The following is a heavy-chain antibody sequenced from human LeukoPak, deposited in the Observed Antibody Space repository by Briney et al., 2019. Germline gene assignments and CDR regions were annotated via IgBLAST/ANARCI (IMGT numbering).Heavy chain of an antibody. CDR1: GFTFSTYS. CDR3: ARGYTDGWLIGY. J-gene: IGHJ4*02. V-gene: IGHV3-48*02. CDR2: ISYSSSAI. D-gene: IGHD6-19*01. Sequence: TGGSLRLSCAASGFTFSTYSMNWVRQAPGKGLEWVSYISYSSSAIYYADSVKGRFTISRDNAKNSLYLRMNSLRDEDTAVYYCARGYTDGWLIGYWGQGTLVTVSS.